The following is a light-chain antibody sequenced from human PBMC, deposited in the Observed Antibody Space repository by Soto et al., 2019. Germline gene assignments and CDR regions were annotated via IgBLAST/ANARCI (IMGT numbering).Light chain of an antibody. CDR3: QQYGSSPYT. J-gene: IGKJ2*01. V-gene: IGKV3-20*01. CDR1: QSGSSNH. Sequence: EIVLTQSPTNLSLSPGYRATLSCRASQSGSSNHLAWYQHQPCQAPRLLMYGASCRATGIPARFSGSGCGTDFTLTISRVEPEDFGVYYCQQYGSSPYTFGQGTKLEIK. CDR2: GAS.